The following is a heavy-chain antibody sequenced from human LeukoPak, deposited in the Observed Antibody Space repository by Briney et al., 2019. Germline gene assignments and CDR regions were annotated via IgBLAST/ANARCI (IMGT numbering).Heavy chain of an antibody. V-gene: IGHV3-48*03. Sequence: GGSLRLSCAASGFTFSDYEMNWVRQAPGKGLEWLSHISISGTTIHYADSVKGRFTISRDNAKNSVYLQMNSLRAEDTAVYYCAKDSPIDTCTGFDPWGQGTLVTVSS. D-gene: IGHD2-8*01. CDR1: GFTFSDYE. CDR2: ISISGTTI. J-gene: IGHJ5*02. CDR3: AKDSPIDTCTGFDP.